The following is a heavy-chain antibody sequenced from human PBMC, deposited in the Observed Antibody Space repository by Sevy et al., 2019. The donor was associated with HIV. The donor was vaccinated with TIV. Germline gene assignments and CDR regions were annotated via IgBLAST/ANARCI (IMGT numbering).Heavy chain of an antibody. J-gene: IGHJ4*02. CDR2: ISGSGGRT. V-gene: IGHV3-23*01. CDR1: GFSFSSDA. Sequence: GGSLRLSCAASGFSFSSDAMSWVRQTPGKRLEWVSAISGSGGRTFYADSGKGRFSISRDNSKNTLYLQMNNLRAEDTAIYYCAKKDYGEYWGQGTLVTVSS. CDR3: AKKDYGEY.